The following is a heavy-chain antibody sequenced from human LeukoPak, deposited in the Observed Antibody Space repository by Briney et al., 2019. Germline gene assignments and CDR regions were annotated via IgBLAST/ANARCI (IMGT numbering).Heavy chain of an antibody. CDR3: ARDTIVRYSYGPNYYGMDV. V-gene: IGHV3-21*01. CDR2: ISSSSIYI. J-gene: IGHJ6*02. CDR1: GFTFSSYS. D-gene: IGHD5-18*01. Sequence: PGGSLRLSCAASGFTFSSYSMNGVRQAPGKGLEWVSSISSSSIYIYYADSVKGRFTISRDNAKNSLSLQMNSLRAEDTAVYYCARDTIVRYSYGPNYYGMDVWGQGTTVTVSS.